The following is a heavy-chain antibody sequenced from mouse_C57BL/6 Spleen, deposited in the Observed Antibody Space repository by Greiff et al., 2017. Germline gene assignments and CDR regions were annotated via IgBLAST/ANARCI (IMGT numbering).Heavy chain of an antibody. CDR3: SRKSHLGRDAMDY. CDR1: GFSFPSYA. D-gene: IGHD4-1*01. J-gene: IGHJ4*01. CDR2: IWPGGGT. Sequence: VQLVESGPGLVEPSHSLSISCTVSGFSFPSYAISWVSQPPGKGLEWIGVIWPGGGTNYNSAIKSSLSISKDNSKSQVFLKMNSLQTDDTARYYCSRKSHLGRDAMDYWGQGTSVTVSS. V-gene: IGHV2-9-1*01.